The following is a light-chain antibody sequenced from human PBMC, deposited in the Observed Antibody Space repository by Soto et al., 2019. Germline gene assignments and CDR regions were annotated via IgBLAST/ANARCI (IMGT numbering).Light chain of an antibody. J-gene: IGLJ1*01. CDR1: SSNIGSNT. CDR3: AAWDVSLNGYV. CDR2: SNN. Sequence: QSVLTQPPSASGTPGQRVTISCSGSSSNIGSNTVNWYQQLPGTAPKLLIYSNNQRPSGVPDRFSGSKSGTSASLAISGLHSEDEADYYCAAWDVSLNGYVFGTGTKVTVL. V-gene: IGLV1-44*01.